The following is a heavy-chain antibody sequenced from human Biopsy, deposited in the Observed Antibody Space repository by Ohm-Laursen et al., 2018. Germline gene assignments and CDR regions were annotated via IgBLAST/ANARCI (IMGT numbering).Heavy chain of an antibody. CDR1: GGSFSGTY. CDR3: ARVPLPGIGAAYQGRFLYGMDV. Sequence: TLSLTCAVSGGSFSGTYWSWIRQPPGKGLEWIGDITQSGSTNYSPSLKSRVTISVDTAKKQFSLSLRSVTAADTAVYYCARVPLPGIGAAYQGRFLYGMDVWGQGTTVSVSS. V-gene: IGHV4-34*01. J-gene: IGHJ6*02. D-gene: IGHD6-13*01. CDR2: ITQSGST.